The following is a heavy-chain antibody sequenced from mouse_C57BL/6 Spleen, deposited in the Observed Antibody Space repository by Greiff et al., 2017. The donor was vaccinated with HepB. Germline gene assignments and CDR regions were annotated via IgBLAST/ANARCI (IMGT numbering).Heavy chain of an antibody. V-gene: IGHV1-20*01. CDR3: ARGGYYYGSSLNAMDY. CDR1: GYSFTGYF. CDR2: INPYNGDT. Sequence: EVQLQQSGPELVKPGDSVKISCKASGYSFTGYFMNWVMQSHGKSLEWIGRINPYNGDTFYNQKFKGKATLTVDKSSSTAHMELRSLTSEDSAVYYCARGGYYYGSSLNAMDYWGQGTSVTVSS. D-gene: IGHD1-1*01. J-gene: IGHJ4*01.